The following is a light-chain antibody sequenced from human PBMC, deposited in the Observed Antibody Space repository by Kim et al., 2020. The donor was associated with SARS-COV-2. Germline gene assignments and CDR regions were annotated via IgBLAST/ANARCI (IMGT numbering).Light chain of an antibody. CDR2: EVT. V-gene: IGLV2-23*02. CDR1: SSDVGNYNL. J-gene: IGLJ1*01. CDR3: CSYAGSSTSYA. Sequence: SITISCTGNSSDVGNYNLVSWYQQHPGKAPKLMIYEVTKRPSGVSNRFSGSKSGNTASLTISGLQPEDEANYYCCSYAGSSTSYAFGSGTKVTVL.